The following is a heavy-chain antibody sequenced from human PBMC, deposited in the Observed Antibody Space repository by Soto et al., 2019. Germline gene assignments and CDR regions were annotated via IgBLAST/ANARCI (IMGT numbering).Heavy chain of an antibody. V-gene: IGHV3-48*01. CDR1: GFTFSSYS. CDR3: ARGPRIWLAAAGINAFDI. Sequence: GGSLRLSCAASGFTFSSYSMNWVRQAPGKGLEWVSYISSSSSTIYYADSVKGRFTISRDNAKNSLYLQMNSLRAEDTAVYYCARGPRIWLAAAGINAFDIWGQGTMVTVSS. J-gene: IGHJ3*02. D-gene: IGHD6-13*01. CDR2: ISSSSSTI.